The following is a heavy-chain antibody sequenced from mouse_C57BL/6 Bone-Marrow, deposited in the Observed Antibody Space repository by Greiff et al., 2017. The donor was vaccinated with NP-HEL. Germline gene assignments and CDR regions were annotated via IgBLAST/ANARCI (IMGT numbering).Heavy chain of an antibody. CDR1: GFSLTSYG. CDR2: IWSGGST. Sequence: QVHVKQSGPGLVQPSQSLSITCTVSGFSLTSYGVHWVRQSPGKGLEWLGVIWSGGSTDYYAAFISRLSISKDNSKSQVFFKMNSLQADDTAIYYCARTREWGFAYWGQGTLVTVSA. D-gene: IGHD1-3*01. V-gene: IGHV2-2*01. J-gene: IGHJ3*01. CDR3: ARTREWGFAY.